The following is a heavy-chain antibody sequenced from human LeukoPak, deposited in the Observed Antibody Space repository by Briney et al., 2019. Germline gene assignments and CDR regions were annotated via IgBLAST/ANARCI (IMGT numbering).Heavy chain of an antibody. J-gene: IGHJ4*02. Sequence: GESLRLSCSASGFTFSSYAMHWVRQAPGKGLEYVSAISSNGGSTYYADSVKGRFTISRDNSKNTLYHQMSSLRAEDTAVYYCVKGPYYDILTGYSFDYWGQGTLVTVSS. D-gene: IGHD3-9*01. V-gene: IGHV3-64D*06. CDR3: VKGPYYDILTGYSFDY. CDR1: GFTFSSYA. CDR2: ISSNGGST.